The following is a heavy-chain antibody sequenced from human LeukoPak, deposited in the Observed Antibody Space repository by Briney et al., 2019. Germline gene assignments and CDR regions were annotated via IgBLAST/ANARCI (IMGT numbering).Heavy chain of an antibody. V-gene: IGHV3-7*01. Sequence: GGSLRLSCAASTFTSSGHWMSWVRQAPGKGLEWVANIKEDGSEKYYLDSVKGRFTNSRDNAKNSLHLQINSLRVEDTAVYYCARNSFAELMLLGSAYGMDVWGQGTTVIVSS. J-gene: IGHJ6*02. CDR1: TFTSSGHW. D-gene: IGHD2-8*01. CDR3: ARNSFAELMLLGSAYGMDV. CDR2: IKEDGSEK.